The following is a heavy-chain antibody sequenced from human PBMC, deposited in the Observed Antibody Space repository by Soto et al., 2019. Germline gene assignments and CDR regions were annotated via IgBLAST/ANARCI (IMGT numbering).Heavy chain of an antibody. Sequence: ASVKVSCKASGYTFTSYYMHWVRQAPGQGLEWMGIINPSGGSTSYAQKFQGRVTMTRDTSTSTVYMELSSLRSEDTAVYYCARVQTRSSGGLGELDYWGQGTLVTVSS. D-gene: IGHD6-19*01. J-gene: IGHJ4*02. V-gene: IGHV1-46*01. CDR2: INPSGGST. CDR3: ARVQTRSSGGLGELDY. CDR1: GYTFTSYY.